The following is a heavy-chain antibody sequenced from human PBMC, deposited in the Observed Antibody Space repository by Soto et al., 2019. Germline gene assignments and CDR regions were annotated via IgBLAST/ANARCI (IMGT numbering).Heavy chain of an antibody. CDR3: VKVSTFYDILAGYYSTNFFDP. CDR1: GFTFSEYS. V-gene: IGHV3-64D*06. J-gene: IGHJ5*02. D-gene: IGHD3-9*01. CDR2: ISSDGDIT. Sequence: GGSLRLSCSASGFTFSEYSMHWVRQAPGKGLQYVSTISSDGDITYYADSVKGRFTISRDNSKNTLYLQMNSLRPEDTAVYYCVKVSTFYDILAGYYSTNFFDPWGQGTLVTVSS.